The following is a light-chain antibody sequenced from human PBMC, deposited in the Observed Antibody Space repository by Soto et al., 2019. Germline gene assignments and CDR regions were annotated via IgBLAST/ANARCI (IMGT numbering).Light chain of an antibody. CDR2: DVS. V-gene: IGLV2-14*03. J-gene: IGLJ2*01. CDR3: TSFTSTSTPRV. CDR1: SSVVGDYND. Sequence: QSALTQPASVSGSPGQSITISCTGASSVVGDYNDVSWYQHHPGKAPKLMISDVSNRPSGVSNRFAGSKSGNTASLTISGLQAEDEADYYCTSFTSTSTPRVFGGGTKLTVL.